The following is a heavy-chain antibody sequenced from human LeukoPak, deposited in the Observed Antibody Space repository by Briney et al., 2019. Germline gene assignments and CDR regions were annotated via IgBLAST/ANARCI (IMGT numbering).Heavy chain of an antibody. CDR2: ISGSGGST. CDR3: AKGGFVVVPAAKRGDFDY. J-gene: IGHJ4*02. D-gene: IGHD2-2*01. CDR1: GFTFSSYA. Sequence: GGSLRLSCAASGFTFSSYAMSWVRQAPGKGLEWVSAISGSGGSTYYADSVKGRFTISRDNSKNTLYLRMNSLRAEDTAVYYCAKGGFVVVPAAKRGDFDYWGQGTLVTVSS. V-gene: IGHV3-23*01.